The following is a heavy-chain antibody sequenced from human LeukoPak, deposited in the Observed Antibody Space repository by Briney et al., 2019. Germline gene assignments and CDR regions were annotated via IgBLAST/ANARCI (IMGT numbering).Heavy chain of an antibody. CDR2: ISSSSSYT. D-gene: IGHD6-19*01. Sequence: PGGSLRLSCAASGFTFSSYSMNWVRQAPGKGLEWVSSISSSSSYTYYADSVKGRFTISRDNAKNSLYLQMNSLRAEDTAVYYCARESAGIAVAGPGGFDYWGQGTLVTVSS. V-gene: IGHV3-21*01. J-gene: IGHJ4*02. CDR1: GFTFSSYS. CDR3: ARESAGIAVAGPGGFDY.